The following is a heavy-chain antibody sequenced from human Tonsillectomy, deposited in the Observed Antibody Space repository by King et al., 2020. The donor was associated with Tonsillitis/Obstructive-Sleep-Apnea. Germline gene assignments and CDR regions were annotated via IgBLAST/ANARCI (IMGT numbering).Heavy chain of an antibody. D-gene: IGHD1-14*01. CDR1: GYSFTTYW. Sequence: VQLVESGAEVKKPGESLRISCKGSGYSFTTYWITWVRQMPGKGLEWMGRIDPSDSYSDYSPSFQGHVIISTDKSISTAYLQWSSLKASDTAMCYCARHDARPDAMDVWGQGTTVTVSS. CDR3: ARHDARPDAMDV. J-gene: IGHJ6*02. V-gene: IGHV5-10-1*03. CDR2: IDPSDSYS.